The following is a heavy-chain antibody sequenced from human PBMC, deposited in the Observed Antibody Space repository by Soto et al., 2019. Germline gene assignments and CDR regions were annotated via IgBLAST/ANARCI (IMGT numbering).Heavy chain of an antibody. V-gene: IGHV1-3*05. Sequence: QVQLVQSGAAEKKPGASVKVSCKASGYTFTSYAIHWVRQAPGQRLEWMGWINAGNGNTRYSQKFQGRVTITRDTSASTAYMELSSLKSEDTAVYYCARGDWWLFDYWGQGTLVTVSS. J-gene: IGHJ4*02. CDR2: INAGNGNT. D-gene: IGHD2-8*02. CDR3: ARGDWWLFDY. CDR1: GYTFTSYA.